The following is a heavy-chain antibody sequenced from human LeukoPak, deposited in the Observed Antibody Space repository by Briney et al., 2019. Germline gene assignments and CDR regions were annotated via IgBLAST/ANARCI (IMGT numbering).Heavy chain of an antibody. Sequence: RPGGSLRLSCAASGFTVSSNYMSWVRQAPGKGLEWVSYISSSGSTIYYADSVKGRFTISRDNAKNSLYLQMNSLRAEDTAVYYCARPPSYSSGADAFDIWGQGTMVTVSS. CDR3: ARPPSYSSGADAFDI. CDR2: ISSSGSTI. J-gene: IGHJ3*02. D-gene: IGHD6-19*01. CDR1: GFTVSSNY. V-gene: IGHV3-11*01.